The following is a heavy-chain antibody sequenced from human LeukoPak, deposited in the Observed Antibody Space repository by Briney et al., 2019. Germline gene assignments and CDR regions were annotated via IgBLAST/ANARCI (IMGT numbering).Heavy chain of an antibody. CDR2: ISWSSGTI. CDR1: GFPFDNYA. CDR3: AKGSSSSSSRNYFDH. D-gene: IGHD6-6*01. J-gene: IGHJ4*02. Sequence: GGSLRLSCAASGFPFDNYAMHWVRQAPGKGLEWVSGISWSSGTIDYADSVKGRFTISRDNANNSLYLQMSSLRPDDTAFYYRAKGSSSSSSRNYFDHWGQGTLVTVSS. V-gene: IGHV3-9*01.